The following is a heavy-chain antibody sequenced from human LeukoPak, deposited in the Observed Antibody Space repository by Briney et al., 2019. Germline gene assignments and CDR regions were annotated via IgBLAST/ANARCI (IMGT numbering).Heavy chain of an antibody. CDR1: GLNFDDSA. CDR3: AKESGKFDY. V-gene: IGHV3-43*02. J-gene: IGHJ4*02. CDR2: ISADGGST. Sequence: GGSLRLSCVASGLNFDDSAMHWVRQAPGKGLEWVSLISADGGSTSSADSVKGRFSISRDNSKNSLYLQMNCLRSEDTAMYYCAKESGKFDYWGQGTLVAVSS.